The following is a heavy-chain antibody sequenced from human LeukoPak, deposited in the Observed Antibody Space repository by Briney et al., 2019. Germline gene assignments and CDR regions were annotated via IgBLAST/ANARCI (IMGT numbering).Heavy chain of an antibody. CDR1: GFTFSDYY. D-gene: IGHD6-13*01. CDR2: ISSSGSTI. Sequence: GGSLRLSCAASGFTFSDYYMSWIRQAPGKGLEWVSYISSSGSTIYYADSVKGRFTISRDNAKNSLYLQMNGLRAEDTAVYYCATYSSSWYARRYYYYYMDVWGKGTTVTVSS. V-gene: IGHV3-11*04. CDR3: ATYSSSWYARRYYYYYMDV. J-gene: IGHJ6*03.